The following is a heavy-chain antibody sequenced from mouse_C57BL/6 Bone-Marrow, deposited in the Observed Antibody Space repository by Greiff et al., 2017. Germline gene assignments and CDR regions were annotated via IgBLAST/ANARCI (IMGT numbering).Heavy chain of an antibody. V-gene: IGHV1-59*01. CDR1: GYTFTSYW. D-gene: IGHD2-3*01. CDR2: IDPSDSYT. Sequence: QVQLQQPGAELVRPGTSVELSCKASGYTFTSYWMHWVKQRPGQGLEWIGVIDPSDSYTNYNQKFKGKATLTVDTSSSTAYMQLSSLTSEDSAVYYCASHDGYYVYWYFDVWGTGTTVTVSS. CDR3: ASHDGYYVYWYFDV. J-gene: IGHJ1*03.